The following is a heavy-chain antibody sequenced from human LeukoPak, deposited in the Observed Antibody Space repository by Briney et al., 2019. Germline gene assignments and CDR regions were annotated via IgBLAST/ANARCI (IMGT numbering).Heavy chain of an antibody. CDR2: ISSSSSTI. D-gene: IGHD1-26*01. CDR3: ARDAIWLGATNFDY. V-gene: IGHV3-48*01. Sequence: PGGSLRLSCAASGFTFSSYSMNWVRQAPGKGLEWVSYISSSSSTIYYADSVKGRFTISRDNAKNSLYLQMNSLRAEDTAVYYCARDAIWLGATNFDYWGQGTLVTVSS. J-gene: IGHJ4*02. CDR1: GFTFSSYS.